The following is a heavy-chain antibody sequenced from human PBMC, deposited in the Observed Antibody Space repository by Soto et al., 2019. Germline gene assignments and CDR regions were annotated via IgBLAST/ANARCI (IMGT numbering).Heavy chain of an antibody. J-gene: IGHJ3*02. V-gene: IGHV1-69*13. D-gene: IGHD3-16*01. CDR1: GGTFSSYA. CDR3: ARDATFGTKGGSFDI. CDR2: IIPIFGTA. Sequence: GASVKVSCKASGGTFSSYANSWVRQAPGQGLEWMGGIIPIFGTANCAQKFQGRVTITADESTSTAYMELSSLRSEDTAVYYCARDATFGTKGGSFDIWGHGTLVTVSS.